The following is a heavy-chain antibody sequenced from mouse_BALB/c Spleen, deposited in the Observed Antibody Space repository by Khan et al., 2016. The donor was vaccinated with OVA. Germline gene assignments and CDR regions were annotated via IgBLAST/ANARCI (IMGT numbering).Heavy chain of an antibody. CDR3: ARGEDTAYNNDGGAMDY. D-gene: IGHD2-12*01. CDR2: INTHSGVP. Sequence: QIQLVQSGPELKKPGETVRISCKASGYTFTTAGMQWVQKMPGKGLKWIGWINTHSGVPKYAEDFTGRFVFSLETSASTAYLQITNLQNEDTATYVCARGEDTAYNNDGGAMDYWGQGTTVTVSS. CDR1: GYTFTTAG. V-gene: IGHV9-4*02. J-gene: IGHJ4*01.